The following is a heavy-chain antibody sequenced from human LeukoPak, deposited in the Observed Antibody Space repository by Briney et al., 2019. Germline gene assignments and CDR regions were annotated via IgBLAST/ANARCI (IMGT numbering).Heavy chain of an antibody. V-gene: IGHV3-7*01. CDR2: MKQDGSEK. Sequence: GGSLRLSCAVSGINFRGYWMAWVRQAPGKGLEWVANMKQDGSEKYYVDSVKGRFTISRDNAKNSLYLEMNSLRVEDTAVYYCARGNVAVARNLIDFWGQGTLVTVSS. D-gene: IGHD6-19*01. CDR3: ARGNVAVARNLIDF. CDR1: GINFRGYW. J-gene: IGHJ4*02.